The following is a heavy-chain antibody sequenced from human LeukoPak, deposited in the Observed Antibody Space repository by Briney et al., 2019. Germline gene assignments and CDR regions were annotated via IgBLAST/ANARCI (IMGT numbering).Heavy chain of an antibody. CDR3: VRDEDLYSPTRYLFED. CDR1: GFTFSSYA. CDR2: LTSSGASA. V-gene: IGHV3-23*01. D-gene: IGHD5-12*01. J-gene: IGHJ4*02. Sequence: PGGSLRLSCAASGFTFSSYAMTSVRQAPGKGLEWVSGLTSSGASAYYAASVKGRFTVSRDNSENMLYLQINNLSAEDTGTYYCVRDEDLYSPTRYLFEDWGQGTLVTVSS.